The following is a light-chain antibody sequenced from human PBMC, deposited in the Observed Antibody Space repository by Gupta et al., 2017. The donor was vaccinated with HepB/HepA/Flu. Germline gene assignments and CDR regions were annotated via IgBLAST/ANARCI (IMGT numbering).Light chain of an antibody. CDR1: SSDIGAWAY. CDR2: DVT. Sequence: QSDLTQPASVSGSPGQSITISCTGSSSDIGAWAYVSWYQQHPGKAPKLLISDVTNRPSGVSSRFSGSKSANTASLTISGLQAEDEADYYCSSYTNSGTLVFGGGTKLTVL. CDR3: SSYTNSGTLV. V-gene: IGLV2-14*03. J-gene: IGLJ3*02.